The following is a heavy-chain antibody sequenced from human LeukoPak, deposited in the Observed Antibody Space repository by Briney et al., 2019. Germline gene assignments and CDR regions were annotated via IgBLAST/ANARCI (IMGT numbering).Heavy chain of an antibody. CDR2: ISGGGGST. CDR1: GFTFSSYA. Sequence: PGGSLRLSCAASGFTFSSYAMSWVRQAPGEGLEWVSAISGGGGSTYYADSVKGRFTISRDNSKNTLYLQMNSLRAEDTSVYYCAKGKTESTSTPPFDYWGQGTLVTVSS. V-gene: IGHV3-23*01. J-gene: IGHJ4*02. CDR3: AKGKTESTSTPPFDY.